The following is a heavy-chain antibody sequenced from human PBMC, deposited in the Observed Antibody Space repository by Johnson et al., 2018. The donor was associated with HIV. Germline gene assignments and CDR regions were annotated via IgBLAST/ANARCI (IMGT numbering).Heavy chain of an antibody. CDR1: GFTFDDYG. J-gene: IGHJ3*02. CDR3: ARQLKYYYDSSGYYYLSSAAFDI. D-gene: IGHD3-22*01. V-gene: IGHV3-20*04. CDR2: INWNGGST. Sequence: VQLVESGGGVVRPGGSLRLSCVASGFTFDDYGMTWVRQAPGKGLEWVSGINWNGGSTGYADSVKGRFTISRDNAKNTLYLQMNSLRAEDTAVYYCARQLKYYYDSSGYYYLSSAAFDIWGQGTMVTVSS.